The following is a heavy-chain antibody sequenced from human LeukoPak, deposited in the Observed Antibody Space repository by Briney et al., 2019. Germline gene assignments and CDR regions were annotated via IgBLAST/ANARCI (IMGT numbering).Heavy chain of an antibody. Sequence: SETLSLTCTVSGGSISSSSYYWGWIRQPPGKGLEWIGSIYYSGSTYYNPSLKSRVTIPVDTSKNQFSLKLSSVTAADTAVYYCARVGVDYSGNVLKYFFDYWGQGTLVTVSS. J-gene: IGHJ4*02. CDR2: IYYSGST. CDR3: ARVGVDYSGNVLKYFFDY. V-gene: IGHV4-39*01. D-gene: IGHD4-23*01. CDR1: GGSISSSSYY.